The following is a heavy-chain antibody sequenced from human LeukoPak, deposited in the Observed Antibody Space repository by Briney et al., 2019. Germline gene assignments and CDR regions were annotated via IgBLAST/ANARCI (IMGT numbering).Heavy chain of an antibody. CDR3: ARDLGSYYGGWFDP. Sequence: GGSLRLSCAASGFTVSSNYMSWVRQAPGKGLEWVSVIYSGGSTCYADSVKGRFTISRDNPKNTLYLQMNSLRAEDTAVYYCARDLGSYYGGWFDPWGQGTLVTVSS. J-gene: IGHJ5*02. CDR1: GFTVSSNY. V-gene: IGHV3-66*01. D-gene: IGHD1-26*01. CDR2: IYSGGST.